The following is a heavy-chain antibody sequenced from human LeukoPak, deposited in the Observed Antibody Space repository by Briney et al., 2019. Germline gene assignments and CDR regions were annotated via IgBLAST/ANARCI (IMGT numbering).Heavy chain of an antibody. V-gene: IGHV1-2*02. CDR2: INPNSGGT. D-gene: IGHD3-3*01. J-gene: IGHJ4*02. CDR1: GYTFTGYY. Sequence: ASVTVSCKASGYTFTGYYMHWVRQAPGQGLEWMGWINPNSGGTNYAQKFQGRVTMTRDTSISTAYMELSRLRSDDTAVYYCARGHDFWSGYYCDYWGQGTLVTVSS. CDR3: ARGHDFWSGYYCDY.